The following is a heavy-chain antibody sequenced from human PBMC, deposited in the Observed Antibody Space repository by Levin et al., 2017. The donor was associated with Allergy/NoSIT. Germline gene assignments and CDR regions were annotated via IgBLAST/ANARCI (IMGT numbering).Heavy chain of an antibody. J-gene: IGHJ4*02. Sequence: GSLRLSCTVSGGSVNSAKYYWSWIRQPPGKGLEWIGDIYNSGSTKNNPSLNSRVTISLDTSKNQFSLKLTFVTAADTAVYCCARGLQQLFPFDYWGQGTLVTVSS. CDR3: ARGLQQLFPFDY. CDR1: GGSVNSAKYY. D-gene: IGHD6-13*01. V-gene: IGHV4-61*01. CDR2: IYNSGST.